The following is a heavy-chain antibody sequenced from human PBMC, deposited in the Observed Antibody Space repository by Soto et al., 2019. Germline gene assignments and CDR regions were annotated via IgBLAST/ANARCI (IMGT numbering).Heavy chain of an antibody. V-gene: IGHV3-23*01. CDR1: GFTFSNYG. CDR2: ISGGGTSP. Sequence: EVQVLESGGNLVQPGGSLRLSYAASGFTFSNYGMNWVSQAPGNGLEWVSAISGGGTSPHCADSVKGWFTISRDNSKNTLYLQMNSLRANETALYYCAKSGIVATMRTFSWFDSWGQGTLVPVSS. D-gene: IGHD2-2*01. J-gene: IGHJ5*01. CDR3: AKSGIVATMRTFSWFDS.